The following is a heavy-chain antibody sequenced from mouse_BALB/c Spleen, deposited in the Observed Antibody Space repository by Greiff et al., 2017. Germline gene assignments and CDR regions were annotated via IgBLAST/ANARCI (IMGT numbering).Heavy chain of an antibody. J-gene: IGHJ3*01. CDR3: ARDRYRQFAY. V-gene: IGHV3-2*02. Sequence: EVKLQESGPGLVKPSQSLSLTCTVTGYSITSDYVRNWIRQFPGNKLEWMGYISYSGSTSYNPSLKSRISITRDTSKNQFFLQLNTVTTEDAATYCCARDRYRQFAYWGQGTLVTVSA. D-gene: IGHD2-14*01. CDR2: ISYSGST. CDR1: GYSITSDYV.